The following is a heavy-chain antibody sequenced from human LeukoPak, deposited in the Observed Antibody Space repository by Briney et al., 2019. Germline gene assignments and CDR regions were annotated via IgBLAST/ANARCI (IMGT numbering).Heavy chain of an antibody. CDR1: DAIRSHY. D-gene: IGHD6-13*01. CDR2: VFYSGST. Sequence: SGTLSLTCIVSDAIRSHYWNWIRQPPEKGLEWIGYVFYSGSTNYNPSLKSRVTISLDTSRNQFSLRLSSVTAADTAVYYCARGHPGYSLSWGQGTLVTVSS. V-gene: IGHV4-59*11. J-gene: IGHJ5*02. CDR3: ARGHPGYSLS.